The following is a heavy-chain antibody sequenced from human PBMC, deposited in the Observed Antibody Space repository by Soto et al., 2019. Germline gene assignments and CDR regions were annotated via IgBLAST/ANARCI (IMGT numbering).Heavy chain of an antibody. D-gene: IGHD2-15*01. CDR1: GFTFSSYA. CDR2: ISGSGGST. V-gene: IGHV3-23*01. Sequence: EVQLLESGGGLVQPGGSLRLSCAASGFTFSSYAMSWVRQAPGKGLEWVSAISGSGGSTYYADSVKGRFTISRDNSKNTLYLQMNSLRAEDTAVYYCANRATMAIVVVVALDYWGQGTLVTVSS. CDR3: ANRATMAIVVVVALDY. J-gene: IGHJ4*02.